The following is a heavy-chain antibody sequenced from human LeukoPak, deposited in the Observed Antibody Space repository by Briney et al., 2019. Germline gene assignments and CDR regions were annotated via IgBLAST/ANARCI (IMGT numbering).Heavy chain of an antibody. CDR1: GYTFTSYG. Sequence: PGASVKVSCKASGYTFTSYGISWVRQAPGQGLEWMGWISAYNGNRNYAQKFQGRVTMTTDTSTRTAYMELRSLRSDDTAVYYCARDEDTAMAPGGHWGQGTLVTVSS. D-gene: IGHD5-18*01. J-gene: IGHJ4*02. CDR2: ISAYNGNR. V-gene: IGHV1-18*01. CDR3: ARDEDTAMAPGGH.